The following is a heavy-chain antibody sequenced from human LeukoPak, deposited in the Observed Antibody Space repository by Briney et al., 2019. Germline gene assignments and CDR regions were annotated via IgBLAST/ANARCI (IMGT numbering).Heavy chain of an antibody. Sequence: NPSETLSLTCAVYGGSFSGYYWSWIRQPPGKGLEWIGEINHSGSTNYNPSLKSRVTISVDTSKNQFSLKLTSVTAADTAVYYCARHEVRGVIWDDWGQGTLVTVSS. J-gene: IGHJ4*02. CDR1: GGSFSGYY. CDR2: INHSGST. V-gene: IGHV4-34*01. D-gene: IGHD3-10*01. CDR3: ARHEVRGVIWDD.